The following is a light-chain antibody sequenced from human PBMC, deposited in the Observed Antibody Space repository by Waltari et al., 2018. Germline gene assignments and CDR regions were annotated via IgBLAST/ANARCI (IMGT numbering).Light chain of an antibody. CDR1: SSNIGSNT. J-gene: IGLJ1*01. Sequence: QSVLTQPPSASGTPGQRVTISCSGSSSNIGSNTVNCYQQLPGTAPKLLIYSNNQRPSGVPDRFSGSKSGTSASLAISGLQSEDEADYYCAAWDDSLNGVFGTGTKVTVL. CDR2: SNN. CDR3: AAWDDSLNGV. V-gene: IGLV1-44*01.